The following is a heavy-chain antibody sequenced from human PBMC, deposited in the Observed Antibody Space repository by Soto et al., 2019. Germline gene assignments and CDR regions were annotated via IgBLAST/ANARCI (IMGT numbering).Heavy chain of an antibody. J-gene: IGHJ4*02. V-gene: IGHV3-48*01. CDR1: GFTFSSYS. D-gene: IGHD2-21*02. CDR3: ARGGDPDY. Sequence: GGSLRLSCAASGFTFSSYSMNWVRQAPGKGLEWVSYISSSSSTIYYADSVKGRFTISRDNAKNSLYLQMNNLRAEDTAVYYCARGGDPDYWGQGTLVTVSS. CDR2: ISSSSSTI.